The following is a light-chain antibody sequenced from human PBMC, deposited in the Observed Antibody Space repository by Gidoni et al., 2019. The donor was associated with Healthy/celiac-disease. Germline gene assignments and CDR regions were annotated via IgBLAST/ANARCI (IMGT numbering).Light chain of an antibody. J-gene: IGLJ2*01. CDR2: YDS. V-gene: IGLV3-21*04. CDR1: NIGSKS. Sequence: SYVLTQPPSVSLAPGKTARITCGGNNIGSKSVHWYQQKPGQAPVLVIYYDSDRPSGIPERFSGSNSGNTATLTISRLEAGDEADYYCQVWDSSSDHVVFGGGTKLTVL. CDR3: QVWDSSSDHVV.